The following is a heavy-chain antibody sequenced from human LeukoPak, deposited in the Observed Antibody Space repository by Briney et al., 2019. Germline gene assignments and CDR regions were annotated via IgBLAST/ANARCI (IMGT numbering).Heavy chain of an antibody. J-gene: IGHJ4*02. CDR1: GYTFTSYA. Sequence: GASVKVSCKASGYTFTSYAMNWVRQAPGQGLEWMGWINTSTGNPTYAQGFTGRFVFSLDTSVSTAYLQISSLKAEDTAVYYCARDSLYSSSWYGHFGYWGQGTLVTVSS. CDR2: INTSTGNP. V-gene: IGHV7-4-1*02. D-gene: IGHD6-13*01. CDR3: ARDSLYSSSWYGHFGY.